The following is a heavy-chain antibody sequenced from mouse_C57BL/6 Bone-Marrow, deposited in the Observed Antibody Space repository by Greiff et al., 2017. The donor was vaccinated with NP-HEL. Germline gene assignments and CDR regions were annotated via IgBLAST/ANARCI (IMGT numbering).Heavy chain of an antibody. Sequence: VQLQQSGPELVKPGDSVKISCKASGYSFTGYFINWVMQSHGKSLEWIGRINPYNGDTFYNQKFKGKATLTVDKSSSTAHMELRSLTSEDSAVYYCARTFYYYGSIDYWGQGTTLTVSS. V-gene: IGHV1-20*01. J-gene: IGHJ2*01. CDR1: GYSFTGYF. CDR2: INPYNGDT. D-gene: IGHD1-1*01. CDR3: ARTFYYYGSIDY.